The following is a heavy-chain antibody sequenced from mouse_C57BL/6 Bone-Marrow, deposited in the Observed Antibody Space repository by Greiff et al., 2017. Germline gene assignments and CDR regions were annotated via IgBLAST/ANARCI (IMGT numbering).Heavy chain of an antibody. CDR2: ISGGGGNT. D-gene: IGHD1-1*01. CDR1: GFTFSSYT. V-gene: IGHV5-9*01. Sequence: EVKLMESGGGLVKPGGSLKLSCAASGFTFSSYTMSWVRQTPGKRLQWVAAISGGGGNTYYPDSVKGRFTISRDKDKNILYLQMSSLRSEDTALYYCSRQVTTVLATKYFDVWGTGTTVTVSS. J-gene: IGHJ1*03. CDR3: SRQVTTVLATKYFDV.